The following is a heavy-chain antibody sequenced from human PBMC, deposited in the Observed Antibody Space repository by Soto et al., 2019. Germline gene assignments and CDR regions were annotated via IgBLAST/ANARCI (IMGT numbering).Heavy chain of an antibody. CDR2: ISSSSSYI. CDR3: ARLSSLSGTAADY. J-gene: IGHJ4*02. D-gene: IGHD2-2*01. Sequence: EVQLVESGGGLVKPGGSLRLSCAASGFTFSSYSMNWVRQAPGKGLEWVSSISSSSSYIYYADSVKGRFTISRDNAKNSLYLQMNSLRAEDTAVYYCARLSSLSGTAADYWGQGTLVTVSS. V-gene: IGHV3-21*01. CDR1: GFTFSSYS.